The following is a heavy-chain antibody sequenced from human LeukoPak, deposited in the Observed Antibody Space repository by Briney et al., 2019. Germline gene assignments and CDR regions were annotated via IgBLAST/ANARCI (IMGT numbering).Heavy chain of an antibody. CDR1: GYTFTGYY. CDR2: INPNSGGT. V-gene: IGHV1-2*02. Sequence: ASVKVSCKASGYTFTGYYMHWVRQAPGQGLEWMGWINPNSGGTNYAQKFQGRVTMTRDTSISTAYMELSRLRSDDTAVYYCARTTNIAAAGTGTLYYYYGMDVWGQGTTVTVSS. CDR3: ARTTNIAAAGTGTLYYYYGMDV. D-gene: IGHD6-13*01. J-gene: IGHJ6*02.